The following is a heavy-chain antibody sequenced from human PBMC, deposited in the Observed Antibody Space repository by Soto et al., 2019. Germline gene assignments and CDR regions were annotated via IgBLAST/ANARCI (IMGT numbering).Heavy chain of an antibody. CDR3: ARGPRSIVLMVYAINSCYFDY. V-gene: IGHV3-7*01. Sequence: GGSLRLSCAASGFTFSSYWMSWVRQAPGKGLEWVANIKQDGSEKYYVDSVKGRFTISRDNAKNSLYLQMNSLRAEDTAVYYCARGPRSIVLMVYAINSCYFDYWGQGTLVTVSS. CDR1: GFTFSSYW. J-gene: IGHJ4*02. CDR2: IKQDGSEK. D-gene: IGHD2-8*01.